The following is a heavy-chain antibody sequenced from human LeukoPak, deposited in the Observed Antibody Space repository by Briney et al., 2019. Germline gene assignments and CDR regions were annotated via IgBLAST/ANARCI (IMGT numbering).Heavy chain of an antibody. J-gene: IGHJ3*02. CDR2: INGSGGST. CDR3: AKLVSAGGWYGGAFDI. V-gene: IGHV3-23*01. CDR1: GFTFSSYA. D-gene: IGHD6-19*01. Sequence: GSLRLSCAASGFTFSSYAMSWVRQAPGKGLEWVSAINGSGGSTYYADSVKGRFTISRDNSKNTLYLQMNSLRAEDTAVYYCAKLVSAGGWYGGAFDIWGQGTMVTVSS.